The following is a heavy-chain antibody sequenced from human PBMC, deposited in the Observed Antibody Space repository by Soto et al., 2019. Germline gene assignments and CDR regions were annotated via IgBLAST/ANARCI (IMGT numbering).Heavy chain of an antibody. V-gene: IGHV1-69*19. D-gene: IGHD3-10*01. CDR1: GGTFNTYA. Sequence: QVQLVQSGAEMTKPGSSVKVSCQSSGGTFNTYAMNWVRQAPGQGPEWMGDISPMFGAANYAPKFQGRVTITADEATGTSYMQLSTLTSEHTALYCCAREVQVHTPAFVYWGQGTLVTVSS. J-gene: IGHJ4*02. CDR3: AREVQVHTPAFVY. CDR2: ISPMFGAA.